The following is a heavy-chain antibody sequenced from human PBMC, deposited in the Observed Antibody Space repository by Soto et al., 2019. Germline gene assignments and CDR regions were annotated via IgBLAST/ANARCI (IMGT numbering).Heavy chain of an antibody. V-gene: IGHV3-11*01. CDR2: ISSSGSTI. CDR1: GFIFSDYY. Sequence: GGSLRLSCAASGFIFSDYYMSWNRQAPGKGLQWVSYISSSGSTIYYADSVKGRFTISRDNAKNSLSLQMNNLRAEDTAVYYCAGEHYFGSGSYYWGQGTLVTVSS. J-gene: IGHJ4*02. D-gene: IGHD3-10*01. CDR3: AGEHYFGSGSYY.